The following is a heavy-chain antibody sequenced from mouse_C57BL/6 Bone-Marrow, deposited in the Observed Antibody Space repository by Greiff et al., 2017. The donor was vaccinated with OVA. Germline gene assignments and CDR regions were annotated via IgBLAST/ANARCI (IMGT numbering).Heavy chain of an antibody. Sequence: QVQLQQSGAELVRPGTSVKVSCKASGYAFTNYLIEWVKQRPGQGLEWIGVVNPGSGGTNSNEKFKGKATLTADKSSSTAYRQLSSLTSEDSAVYFCARYPTLRGYYAMDYWGQGTSVTVSS. CDR1: GYAFTNYL. CDR2: VNPGSGGT. CDR3: ARYPTLRGYYAMDY. J-gene: IGHJ4*01. D-gene: IGHD5-5*01. V-gene: IGHV1-54*01.